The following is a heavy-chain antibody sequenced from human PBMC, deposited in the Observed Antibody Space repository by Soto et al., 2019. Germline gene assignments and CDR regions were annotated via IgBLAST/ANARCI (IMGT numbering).Heavy chain of an antibody. CDR3: ARGRYGDY. J-gene: IGHJ4*02. CDR1: GYDFTTYG. CDR2: ISAHNGNT. Sequence: QVHLVQSGAEVKKPGASVKVSCKGSGYDFTTYGITWVRQAPGQGLEWMAWISAHNGNTDYAQKLQGRVTVARDTSTSTAYMELRSLRSDDTAVYYWARGRYGDYWGQGVLVTVSS. V-gene: IGHV1-18*01. D-gene: IGHD1-1*01.